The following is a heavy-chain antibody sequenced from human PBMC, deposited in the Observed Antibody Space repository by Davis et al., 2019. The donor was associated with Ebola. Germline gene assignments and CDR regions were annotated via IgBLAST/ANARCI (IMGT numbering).Heavy chain of an antibody. CDR2: INPNSGGT. CDR1: GYTFTGYY. Sequence: AASVKVSCKASGYTFTGYYMHWVRQAPGQGLEWMGWINPNSGGTNYAQKFQGWVTMTRDTSISTAYMELSRLRSDDTAVYYCARSHYDILTGQVEAFDIWGQGTMVTVSS. CDR3: ARSHYDILTGQVEAFDI. D-gene: IGHD3-9*01. J-gene: IGHJ3*02. V-gene: IGHV1-2*04.